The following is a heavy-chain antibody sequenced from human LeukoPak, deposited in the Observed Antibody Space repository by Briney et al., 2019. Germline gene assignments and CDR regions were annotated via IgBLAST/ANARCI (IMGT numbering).Heavy chain of an antibody. D-gene: IGHD3-16*01. CDR2: ISYDGSNK. Sequence: GGSLRPSCAASGFTFSSYGMHWVRQAPGKGLEWVAVISYDGSNKYYADSMKGRFTISRDNSKNTLYLQMNSLRAEDTAVYYCAKRGDSTDYWGQGTLVTVPS. CDR1: GFTFSSYG. J-gene: IGHJ4*02. CDR3: AKRGDSTDY. V-gene: IGHV3-30*18.